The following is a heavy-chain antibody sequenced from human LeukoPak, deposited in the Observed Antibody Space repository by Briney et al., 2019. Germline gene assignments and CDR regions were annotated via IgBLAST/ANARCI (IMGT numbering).Heavy chain of an antibody. CDR2: ISGSGGST. CDR3: AKASNYYGSGSYYGG. V-gene: IGHV3-23*01. CDR1: GFTFSSYA. D-gene: IGHD3-10*01. Sequence: GGSLRLSCAASGFTFSSYAMSWVRQAPGKGLEWVSAISGSGGSTYYADSVKGRLTISRDNSKNTLYLQMNSLRAEDTAVYYCAKASNYYGSGSYYGGWGQGTLVTVSS. J-gene: IGHJ4*02.